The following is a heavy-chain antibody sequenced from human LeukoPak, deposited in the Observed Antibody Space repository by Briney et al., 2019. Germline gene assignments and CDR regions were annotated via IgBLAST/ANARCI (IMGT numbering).Heavy chain of an antibody. CDR3: ARGRSSSSRLIYYYYGMDV. J-gene: IGHJ6*02. CDR2: IIPIFGTA. D-gene: IGHD6-6*01. V-gene: IGHV1-69*13. Sequence: GASVKVSCKASGYTFTSYYMHWVRQAPGQGLEWMGGIIPIFGTANYAQKFQGRVTITADESTSTAYMELSSLRSEDTAVYYCARGRSSSSRLIYYYYGMDVWGQGTTVTVSS. CDR1: GYTFTSYY.